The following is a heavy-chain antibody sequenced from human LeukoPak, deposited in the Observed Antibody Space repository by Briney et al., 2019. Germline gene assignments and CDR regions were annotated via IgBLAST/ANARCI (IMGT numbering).Heavy chain of an antibody. Sequence: PGRSLRLSCAASGFTFSSYAMHWVRQAPGKGLEWVAVISYDGSNKYYADSVKGRFTISRDNSKNTLYLQMNSLRAEDTAVYYCARGASVAELDYWGQGTLVTVS. V-gene: IGHV3-30*01. J-gene: IGHJ4*02. D-gene: IGHD6-19*01. CDR2: ISYDGSNK. CDR1: GFTFSSYA. CDR3: ARGASVAELDY.